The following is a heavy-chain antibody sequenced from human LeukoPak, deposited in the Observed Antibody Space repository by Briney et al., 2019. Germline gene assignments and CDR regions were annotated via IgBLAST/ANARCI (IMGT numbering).Heavy chain of an antibody. D-gene: IGHD2-15*01. Sequence: SETLSLTCTASGGSISSYYWSWIRQPPGKGLEWIGYIYYSGSTNYNPSLKSRVTISVDTSKNQFSLKLSSVTAADTAVYYCARSVEGYCSGGSCYSYYYYMDVWGKGTTVTVSS. V-gene: IGHV4-59*01. CDR2: IYYSGST. J-gene: IGHJ6*03. CDR1: GGSISSYY. CDR3: ARSVEGYCSGGSCYSYYYYMDV.